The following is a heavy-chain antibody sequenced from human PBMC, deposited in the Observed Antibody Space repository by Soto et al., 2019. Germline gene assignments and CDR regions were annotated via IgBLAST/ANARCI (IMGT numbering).Heavy chain of an antibody. D-gene: IGHD3-10*01. CDR1: GRSFSGYY. J-gene: IGHJ6*02. V-gene: IGHV4-34*01. CDR3: ARGRIGESTMVRGSRNYYYGMDV. Sequence: PSETLSLTCAVYGRSFSGYYWSWIRQPPGKGLERIGEINHSGSTNYNPSHKSRVTISVDTSKNQFSLKLSSVTAADTAVYYFARGRIGESTMVRGSRNYYYGMDVWGQGTTVT. CDR2: INHSGST.